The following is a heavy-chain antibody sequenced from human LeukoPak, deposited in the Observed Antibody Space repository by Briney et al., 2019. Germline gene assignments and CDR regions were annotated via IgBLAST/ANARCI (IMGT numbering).Heavy chain of an antibody. CDR2: WYYSGSA. D-gene: IGHD5-12*01. CDR3: ARHTRPGCSGYENVFDI. V-gene: IGHV4-39*01. J-gene: IGHJ3*02. CDR1: GGSITNNNYY. Sequence: KPSETLSLPRTVSGGSITNNNYYWDRLRQPPGEGLEWIGNWYYSGSAHYNPSLKRRVTISVDTSKNQFSLKLNSVTAADTAVYYCARHTRPGCSGYENVFDIWGQGTMVTVSS.